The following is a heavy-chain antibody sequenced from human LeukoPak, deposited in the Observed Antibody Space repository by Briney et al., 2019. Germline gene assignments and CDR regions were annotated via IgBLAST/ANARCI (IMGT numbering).Heavy chain of an antibody. Sequence: SETLSLTCAVYGGSFSGYYWSWIRQPPGKGLEWIGEINHSGSTNYNPSLKSRVTISVDTSKNQFSLKLSSVTAADAAVYYCARGGTVTFPRINRGFDYWGQGTLVTVSS. V-gene: IGHV4-34*01. D-gene: IGHD4-11*01. CDR3: ARGGTVTFPRINRGFDY. J-gene: IGHJ4*02. CDR1: GGSFSGYY. CDR2: INHSGST.